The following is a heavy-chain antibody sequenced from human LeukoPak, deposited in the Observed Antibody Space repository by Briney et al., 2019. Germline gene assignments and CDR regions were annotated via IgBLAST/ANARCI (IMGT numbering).Heavy chain of an antibody. CDR1: GASVSDSLSY. CDR2: VYYTGST. J-gene: IGHJ4*02. V-gene: IGHV4-39*01. Sequence: SETPSLTCTVSGASVSDSLSYWGWVRQPPGKGLEWVANVYYTGSTYYNPSLKSRVTMSVDTSKNQFSLKMTSVTAADTAIYYCARLTKGRYFDYIFAFWGQGILVTVSS. D-gene: IGHD3-9*01. CDR3: ARLTKGRYFDYIFAF.